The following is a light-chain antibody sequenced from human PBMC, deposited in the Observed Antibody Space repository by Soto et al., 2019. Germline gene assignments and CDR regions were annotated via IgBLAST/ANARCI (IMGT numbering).Light chain of an antibody. Sequence: QSALTQPASVSGSPGQSITFSCTGTSSDVGGYNSVCWYQQPHPGKAPKLIIYDVSNRPSGVSSRFSGSKSGNTASLTISGLQAEDEADYYCTSYTRDRTIVFGGGTKLTVL. CDR2: DVS. CDR1: SSDVGGYNS. V-gene: IGLV2-14*03. J-gene: IGLJ2*01. CDR3: TSYTRDRTIV.